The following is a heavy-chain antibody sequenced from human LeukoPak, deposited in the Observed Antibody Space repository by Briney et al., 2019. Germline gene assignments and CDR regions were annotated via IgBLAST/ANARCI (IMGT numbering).Heavy chain of an antibody. CDR1: GGSFSGYY. CDR2: INHSGST. J-gene: IGHJ4*02. CDR3: AREATRYLWELRGPYYFDY. D-gene: IGHD1-26*01. V-gene: IGHV4-34*01. Sequence: SETLSLTCAVYGGSFSGYYWSWIRQPPGKGLEWIGEINHSGSTNYNPSLKSRVTISVDTSKNQFSLKLSSVTAADTAVYYCAREATRYLWELRGPYYFDYWGQGTLVTVSP.